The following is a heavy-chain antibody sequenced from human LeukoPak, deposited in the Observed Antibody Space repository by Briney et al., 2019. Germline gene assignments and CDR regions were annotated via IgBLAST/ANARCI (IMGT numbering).Heavy chain of an antibody. V-gene: IGHV3-48*01. CDR2: ISSSSSTI. J-gene: IGHJ4*02. CDR3: ARDSGSYSGSY. D-gene: IGHD1-26*01. CDR1: GFTFSSYG. Sequence: GGSLRLSCAASGFTFSSYGMNWVRQAPGKGLEWVSYISSSSSTIYYADSVKGRFTISRDNAKNSLYLQMNSLRAEDTAVYYCARDSGSYSGSYWGQGTLVTVSS.